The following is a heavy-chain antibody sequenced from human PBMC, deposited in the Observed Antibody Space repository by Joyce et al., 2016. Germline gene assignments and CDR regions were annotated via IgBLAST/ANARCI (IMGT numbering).Heavy chain of an antibody. CDR3: ARFYSGYDYRWFDP. Sequence: QVQLQESGPGLVKPSQTLSLTCTVSGGSISSGSYFWSWIRQHPGKGLEWIGYIYYTGTTGYNPSLKSRLTISVDTSKNQFSLKLSSVTAADTAVYYCARFYSGYDYRWFDPWGQGTLVTVSS. V-gene: IGHV4-31*03. J-gene: IGHJ5*02. CDR2: IYYTGTT. D-gene: IGHD5-12*01. CDR1: GGSISSGSYF.